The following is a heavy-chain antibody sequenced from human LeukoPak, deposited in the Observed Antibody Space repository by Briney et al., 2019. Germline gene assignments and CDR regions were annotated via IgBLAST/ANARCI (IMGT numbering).Heavy chain of an antibody. CDR2: IYYSGST. CDR3: ARGLLDADAFDI. V-gene: IGHV4-30-4*01. J-gene: IGHJ3*02. CDR1: GGSISSGDYY. D-gene: IGHD2-21*01. Sequence: SETLSLTCTVSGGSISSGDYYWSWIRQPPGNGLEWIGYIYYSGSTYYNPSLKSRVTISVDTSKNQFSLKLSSVTAADTAVYYCARGLLDADAFDIWGQGTMVTVSS.